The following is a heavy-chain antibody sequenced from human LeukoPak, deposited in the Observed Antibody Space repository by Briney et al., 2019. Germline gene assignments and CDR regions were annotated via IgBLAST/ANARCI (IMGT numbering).Heavy chain of an antibody. D-gene: IGHD2-15*01. J-gene: IGHJ4*02. V-gene: IGHV3-23*01. Sequence: AGSLRLSCAASGFTFRDYVMSWVRQAPGKGLVWVSAITSSSGSIYYADSVKGRFTISRDNSKDTLYLRMNSLRAEDTAVYYCARDCSGGSCFSDYWGQGALVTVSS. CDR2: ITSSSGSI. CDR1: GFTFRDYV. CDR3: ARDCSGGSCFSDY.